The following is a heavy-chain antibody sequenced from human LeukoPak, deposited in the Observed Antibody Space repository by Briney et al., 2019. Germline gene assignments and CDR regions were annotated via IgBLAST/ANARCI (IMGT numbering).Heavy chain of an antibody. CDR3: ARVRPGYYYYMDV. D-gene: IGHD3-10*01. Sequence: SETLSLTCTVSGGSISSYYWSWIRQPAGKGLEWIGYIYYSGSTNYNPSLKSRVTISVDTSMNQFSLKLSSVTAADTAVYYCARVRPGYYYYMDVWGKGTTVTISS. CDR1: GGSISSYY. CDR2: IYYSGST. J-gene: IGHJ6*03. V-gene: IGHV4-59*01.